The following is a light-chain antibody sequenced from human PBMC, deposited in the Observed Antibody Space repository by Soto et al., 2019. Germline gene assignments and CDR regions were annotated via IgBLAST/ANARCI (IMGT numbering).Light chain of an antibody. Sequence: AIRMTQSPSSFSASTGDRVTITCRASQGISSYLAWYQQKPGKAPKLLIYAASTLQSWVRSRFSGSGSGTDFTLTVSCLQSEDCATYCCLQYYSYPHTFGHGTKVEIK. V-gene: IGKV1-8*01. CDR2: AAS. CDR1: QGISSY. CDR3: LQYYSYPHT. J-gene: IGKJ1*01.